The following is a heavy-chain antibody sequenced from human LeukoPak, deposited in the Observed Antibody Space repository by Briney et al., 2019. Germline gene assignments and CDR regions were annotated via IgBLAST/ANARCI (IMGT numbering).Heavy chain of an antibody. Sequence: ASVKVSCKASGYTFTGYYMHWVRQAPGQGLEWMGWINPNSGGTNYAQKFQGRVTMTRDTSISTAYMELSRLRSDDTAVYYCARKRGGSYFVFNNWFDPWGQGTLVTVSS. J-gene: IGHJ5*02. CDR1: GYTFTGYY. V-gene: IGHV1-2*02. CDR3: ARKRGGSYFVFNNWFDP. D-gene: IGHD1-26*01. CDR2: INPNSGGT.